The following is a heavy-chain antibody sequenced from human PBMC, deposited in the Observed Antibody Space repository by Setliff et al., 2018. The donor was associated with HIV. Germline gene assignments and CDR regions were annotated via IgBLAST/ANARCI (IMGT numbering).Heavy chain of an antibody. V-gene: IGHV1-2*02. CDR1: GYTFTGYH. J-gene: IGHJ4*02. CDR3: ARSDHSSGYCYNFDY. Sequence: GASVKVSCKASGYTFTGYHIHWVRQAPGQGLEWMGWVNPNIGGTNSAQKFQGRVTMTRDTSISTAYMVLSRLRSDDTAVYYCARSDHSSGYCYNFDYWGQGTLVTV. CDR2: VNPNIGGT. D-gene: IGHD3-22*01.